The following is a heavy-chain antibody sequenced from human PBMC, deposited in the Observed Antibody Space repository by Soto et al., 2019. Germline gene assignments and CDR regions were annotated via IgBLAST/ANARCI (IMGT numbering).Heavy chain of an antibody. Sequence: SETLSITCTVSGGSISSSSYYWGWIRQPPGKGLEWIGSIYYSGSTYYNPSLKSRVTISVDTSKNQFSLKLSSVTAADTAVYYCATTLVFGGEPHQNYMDVWVKGTTVTVSS. V-gene: IGHV4-39*07. J-gene: IGHJ6*03. CDR2: IYYSGST. CDR1: GGSISSSSYY. D-gene: IGHD3-16*01. CDR3: ATTLVFGGEPHQNYMDV.